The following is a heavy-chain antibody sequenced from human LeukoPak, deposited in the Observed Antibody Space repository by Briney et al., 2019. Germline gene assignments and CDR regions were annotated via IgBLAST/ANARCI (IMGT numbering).Heavy chain of an antibody. CDR3: ARGGIAARLDY. J-gene: IGHJ4*02. D-gene: IGHD6-6*01. Sequence: ASVKVSCKASGYTFTSYDINWVRQATAQGLEWMGWMNPNSGNTGYAQKLQGRVTITRNTSISTAYMELSSLRSEDTAVYYCARGGIAARLDYWGQGTLVTVSS. CDR1: GYTFTSYD. V-gene: IGHV1-8*03. CDR2: MNPNSGNT.